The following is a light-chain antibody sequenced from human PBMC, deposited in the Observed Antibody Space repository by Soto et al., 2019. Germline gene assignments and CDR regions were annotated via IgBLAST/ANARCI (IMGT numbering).Light chain of an antibody. CDR2: DVS. CDR1: SSDVGGYNY. Sequence: QSALTQPRSVSGSPGQSVTISCTGTSSDVGGYNYVSWYQQHPDKAPKLMIYDVSKRPSGVPDRFSGSKSDNTASLTISGLQAEDEADYYCYSYAGNYRVFGGGTQLTVL. V-gene: IGLV2-11*01. CDR3: YSYAGNYRV. J-gene: IGLJ3*02.